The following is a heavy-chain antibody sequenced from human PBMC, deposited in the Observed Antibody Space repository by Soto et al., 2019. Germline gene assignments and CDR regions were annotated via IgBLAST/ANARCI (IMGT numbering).Heavy chain of an antibody. CDR1: GYTFTGYY. CDR2: INPNSGGT. J-gene: IGHJ5*02. Sequence: ASVKVSCKASGYTFTGYYMHWVRQAPGQGLEWMGWINPNSGGTNYAQKFQGWVTMTRDTSISTAYMELSRLRSDDTAVYYCARASRGIVLMVYANGPWFDPWGQGTLVTVSS. D-gene: IGHD2-8*01. CDR3: ARASRGIVLMVYANGPWFDP. V-gene: IGHV1-2*04.